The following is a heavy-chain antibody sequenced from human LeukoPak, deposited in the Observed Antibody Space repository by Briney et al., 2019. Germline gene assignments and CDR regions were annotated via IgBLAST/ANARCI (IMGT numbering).Heavy chain of an antibody. D-gene: IGHD1-26*01. CDR1: GGSISSSSYY. Sequence: SETLSLTCTVSGGSISSSSYYWGWIRQPPGKGLEWIGSIYYSGSTYYNPSLKSRVTISVDTSKNQFSLKLSSVTAADTAVYYCLKSHGGTWGQGTLVTVSS. CDR2: IYYSGST. J-gene: IGHJ5*02. V-gene: IGHV4-39*01. CDR3: LKSHGGT.